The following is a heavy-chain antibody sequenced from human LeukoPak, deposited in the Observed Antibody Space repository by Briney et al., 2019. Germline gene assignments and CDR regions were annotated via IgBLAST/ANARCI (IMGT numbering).Heavy chain of an antibody. CDR2: ISGSGGST. CDR1: GFTFSIYA. J-gene: IGHJ5*02. D-gene: IGHD3-3*01. CDR3: AKVWSADFWSGYFTWFDP. V-gene: IGHV3-23*01. Sequence: PGGSLRLSCTASGFTFSIYAMIWVRQAPEKGLEWVSGISGSGGSTYYADSVKGRFTISRDNSKNTLYLQMNSLRAEDTAVYYCAKVWSADFWSGYFTWFDPWGQGTLVTVPS.